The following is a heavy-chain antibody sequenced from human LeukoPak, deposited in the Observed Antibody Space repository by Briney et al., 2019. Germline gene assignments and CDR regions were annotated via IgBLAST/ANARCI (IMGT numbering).Heavy chain of an antibody. J-gene: IGHJ4*02. D-gene: IGHD2-8*02. CDR2: IDPGDSFT. CDR1: GYSFSSYW. Sequence: PGESLKISCKGSGYSFSSYWISWVRQMPGKGLEWMGRIDPGDSFTKYRPSLEGRVTISADKSLSTVYLQWSSLKASDTAIYYCARDGGGVSSWASHWGQGTLVTVSS. V-gene: IGHV5-10-1*01. CDR3: ARDGGGVSSWASH.